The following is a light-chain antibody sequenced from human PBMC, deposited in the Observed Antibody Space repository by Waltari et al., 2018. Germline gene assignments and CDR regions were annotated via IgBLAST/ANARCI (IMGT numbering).Light chain of an antibody. Sequence: EIVMTQSPATLSVSPGERATLSCRASQSVSSNLAWYQQKPGQTPRLIIYEASTRPAGIPARFSGSGSGTEFTRSISSLQSEDLAVYYGQQYNTWPPITFGQGTRLEIK. CDR2: EAS. V-gene: IGKV3-15*01. CDR3: QQYNTWPPIT. CDR1: QSVSSN. J-gene: IGKJ5*01.